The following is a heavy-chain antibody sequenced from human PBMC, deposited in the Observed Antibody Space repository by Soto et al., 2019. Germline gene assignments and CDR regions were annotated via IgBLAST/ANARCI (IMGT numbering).Heavy chain of an antibody. V-gene: IGHV1-69*13. Sequence: ASVKVSCTASGGTFSSYAISWVRQAPGHGLEWMGGIIPIFGTANYAQKFQGRVTITADESTSTAYMELSSLRSEDTAVYYCARGYYDSSGYLPAYWGQGTLVTVSS. D-gene: IGHD3-22*01. CDR1: GGTFSSYA. CDR2: IIPIFGTA. CDR3: ARGYYDSSGYLPAY. J-gene: IGHJ4*02.